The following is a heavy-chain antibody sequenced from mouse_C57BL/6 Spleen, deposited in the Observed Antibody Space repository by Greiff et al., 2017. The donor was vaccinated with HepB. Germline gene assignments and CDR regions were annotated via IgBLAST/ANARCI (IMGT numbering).Heavy chain of an antibody. CDR1: GFSLTSYG. Sequence: VQLQQSGPGLVQPSQSLSITCTVSGFSLTSYGVHWVRQSPGKGLEWLGVIWRGGSTDYNAAFMSRLSITKDNSKSQVFFKMNSLQADDTAIYYCAKGGDYYGSSSWFAYWGQGTLVTVSA. V-gene: IGHV2-5*01. J-gene: IGHJ3*01. D-gene: IGHD1-1*01. CDR2: IWRGGST. CDR3: AKGGDYYGSSSWFAY.